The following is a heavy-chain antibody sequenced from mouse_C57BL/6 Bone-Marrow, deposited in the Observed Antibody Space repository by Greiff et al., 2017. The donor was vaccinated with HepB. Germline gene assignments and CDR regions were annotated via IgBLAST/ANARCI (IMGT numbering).Heavy chain of an antibody. J-gene: IGHJ1*03. CDR1: GYTFTDYE. CDR2: IDPETGGT. D-gene: IGHD2-4*01. V-gene: IGHV1-15*01. Sequence: VQLQQSGAELVRPGASVTLSCKASGYTFTDYEMHWVKQTPVHGLEWIGAIDPETGGTAYNQKFKGKAILTADKSSSTAYMELRSLTSEDSAVYYSMITGRGYWYFDVWGTGTTVTVSS. CDR3: MITGRGYWYFDV.